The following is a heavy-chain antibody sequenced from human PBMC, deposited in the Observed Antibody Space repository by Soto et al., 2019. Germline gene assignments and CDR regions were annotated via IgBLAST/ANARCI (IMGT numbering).Heavy chain of an antibody. D-gene: IGHD6-13*01. CDR1: GFTFSSYA. Sequence: QVQLVESGGGVVQPGRSLRLSCAASGFTFSSYAMHWVRQAPGKGLEWVAVISYDGSNKYYADSVKGRFTISRDNSKNTLYLQMNSRRAEDTAVYYCARGRIAAAGWGFDPWGQGTLVTVSS. V-gene: IGHV3-30-3*01. CDR2: ISYDGSNK. J-gene: IGHJ5*02. CDR3: ARGRIAAAGWGFDP.